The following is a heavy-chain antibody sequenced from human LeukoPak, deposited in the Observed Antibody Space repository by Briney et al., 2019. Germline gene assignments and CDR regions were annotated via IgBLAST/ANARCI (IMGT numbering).Heavy chain of an antibody. J-gene: IGHJ3*01. Sequence: GRSLRLSCAASGFSFDDYAMHWVRHAPGKGLEWVSGINWNSGRMVYADSVKGRFTISRDNAKNSLHLQMNSLRAEDTALYYCEKDTNAAANRGVFDVWGRGKMVTVFS. CDR2: INWNSGRM. V-gene: IGHV3-9*01. D-gene: IGHD6-13*01. CDR1: GFSFDDYA. CDR3: EKDTNAAANRGVFDV.